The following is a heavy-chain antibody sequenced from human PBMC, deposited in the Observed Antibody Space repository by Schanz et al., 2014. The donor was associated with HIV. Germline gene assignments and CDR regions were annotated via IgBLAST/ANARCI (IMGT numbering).Heavy chain of an antibody. Sequence: EVQLVESGGGLIQPGGSLRLSCAASGFTVSSNYMSWVRQAPGKGLEWVSLIYSGGSTYYADSVKGRLTISRDISKNTLYLQMNSLRAEDTAVYYCAREGSYESSGYQYFQYWGQGTLVTVSP. CDR2: IYSGGST. V-gene: IGHV3-53*01. D-gene: IGHD3-22*01. CDR1: GFTVSSNY. J-gene: IGHJ1*01. CDR3: AREGSYESSGYQYFQY.